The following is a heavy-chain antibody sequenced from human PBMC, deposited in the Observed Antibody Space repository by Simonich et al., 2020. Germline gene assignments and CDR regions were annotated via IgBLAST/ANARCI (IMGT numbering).Heavy chain of an antibody. D-gene: IGHD3-9*01. CDR1: GFTFSSYW. Sequence: EVQLVESGGGLVQPGGSLRLSCAASGFTFSSYWMSWVRQAPGKGLEGVAKKKQDGSDKYDVDSGKGRFTISRDNAKNSLYLQMNSLRAEDTAVYYCACLGTGDAFDIWGQGTMVTVSS. J-gene: IGHJ3*02. CDR2: KKQDGSDK. V-gene: IGHV3-7*01. CDR3: ACLGTGDAFDI.